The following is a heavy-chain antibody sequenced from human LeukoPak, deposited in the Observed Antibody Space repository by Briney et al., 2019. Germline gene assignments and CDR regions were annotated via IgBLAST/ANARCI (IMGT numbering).Heavy chain of an antibody. D-gene: IGHD6-19*01. CDR1: GFTFSSYW. V-gene: IGHV3-74*01. CDR3: ARGADTGYSSDS. CDR2: INSDARST. Sequence: GGSLRLSCAASGFTFSSYWMHWVRQAPGKGLVWVSRINSDARSTSYADSVKGRFTISRDNAKNTLYLQMNSLRAEDTAVYYCARGADTGYSSDSWGQGTLVTVSS. J-gene: IGHJ5*02.